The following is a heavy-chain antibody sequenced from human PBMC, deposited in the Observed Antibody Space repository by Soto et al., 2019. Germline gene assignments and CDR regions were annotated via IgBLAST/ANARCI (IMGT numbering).Heavy chain of an antibody. J-gene: IGHJ6*02. V-gene: IGHV3-30-3*01. CDR2: ISYDGSNK. CDR3: ARDTYYYYGMDV. CDR1: GFTFSSYA. Sequence: GGSLRLCCAASGFTFSSYAMHWVRQAPGKGLEWVAVISYDGSNKYYADSVKGRFTISRDNSKNTLYLQMNSLRAEDTAVYYCARDTYYYYGMDVWGQGTTVTVSS.